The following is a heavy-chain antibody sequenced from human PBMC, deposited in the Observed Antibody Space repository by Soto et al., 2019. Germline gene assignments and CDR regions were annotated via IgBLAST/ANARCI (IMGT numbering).Heavy chain of an antibody. Sequence: EVQLLESGGGLVQPGGSRRLSCAASGFTFSTNDMGWVRQAPGKGLEWVSQIRGSGGSTYYAGSVRGRYTISRDNSNDTLYLLMNSLRAEDTAQYYCAKSASGTNSGLRSWGKGTLVTVSS. V-gene: IGHV3-23*01. CDR1: GFTFSTND. J-gene: IGHJ5*02. D-gene: IGHD1-1*01. CDR2: IRGSGGST. CDR3: AKSASGTNSGLRS.